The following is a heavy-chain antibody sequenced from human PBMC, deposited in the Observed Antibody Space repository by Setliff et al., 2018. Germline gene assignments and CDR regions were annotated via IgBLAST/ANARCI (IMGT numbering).Heavy chain of an antibody. CDR1: GDSISAAA. V-gene: IGHV4-59*01. CDR2: VYHSGAA. Sequence: PSETLSLTCNVSGDSISAAAIMAWIRQPPGKGLEFLGYVYHSGAAKYDPSLKSRVTMSVDTSKTQFSQKLNSMTTADTAVYYCARGGTYRYFDYWGQGALVTVSS. J-gene: IGHJ4*02. CDR3: ARGGTYRYFDY.